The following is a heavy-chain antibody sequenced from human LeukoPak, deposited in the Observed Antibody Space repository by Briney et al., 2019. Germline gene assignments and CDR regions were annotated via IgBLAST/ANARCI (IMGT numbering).Heavy chain of an antibody. D-gene: IGHD3-10*02. CDR3: AELGITMIGGV. J-gene: IGHJ6*04. V-gene: IGHV3-11*04. CDR1: GGSFSGYY. Sequence: LSLTCAVYGGSFSGYYWGWIRQPPGKGLEWVSSIDYSGGSTYYADSVKGRFTISRDNAKNSLYLQMNSLRAEDTAVYYCAELGITMIGGVWGKGTTVTISS. CDR2: IDYSGGST.